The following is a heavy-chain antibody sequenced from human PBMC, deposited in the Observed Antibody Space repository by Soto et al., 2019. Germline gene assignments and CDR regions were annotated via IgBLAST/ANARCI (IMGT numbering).Heavy chain of an antibody. CDR1: GDSVSRNSAA. Sequence: PSQTLSLTCAISGDSVSRNSAAWSWIRQSPSRGLEWLGRTYYRSKWYNDYAVSVKSRIIINPDTSKNQFSLQLNSVTPEDTAVYYCAREEGGGNSRAFDIWGQGTMVTVSS. J-gene: IGHJ3*02. CDR2: TYYRSKWYN. D-gene: IGHD2-21*02. CDR3: AREEGGGNSRAFDI. V-gene: IGHV6-1*01.